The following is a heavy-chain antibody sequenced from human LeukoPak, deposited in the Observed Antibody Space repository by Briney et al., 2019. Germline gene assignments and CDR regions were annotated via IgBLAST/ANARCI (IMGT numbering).Heavy chain of an antibody. D-gene: IGHD1-1*01. J-gene: IGHJ5*02. CDR3: AKDRSGLELDH. V-gene: IGHV3-23*01. CDR1: GFTFSSHA. Sequence: GGSLRLSCAASGFTFSSHAMSWVRQAPGKGLEWVSAISDSGGSTYYADSVKGRFTISRDNSKNTLYLQMNSLRAEDTAVYYCAKDRSGLELDHWGQGTLVTVSS. CDR2: ISDSGGST.